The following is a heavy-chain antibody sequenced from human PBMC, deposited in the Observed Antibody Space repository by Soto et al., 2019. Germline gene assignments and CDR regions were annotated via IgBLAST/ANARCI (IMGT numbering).Heavy chain of an antibody. V-gene: IGHV3-23*01. J-gene: IGHJ4*02. CDR1: VCSFINYS. Sequence: VVSRRRSCSSCVCSFINYSMNGVLQAPVKWLEWLSSISANGRNAYYADSVKGRFTISRDRSKNTLYLQLDSLRVEDTAIYFCAKDLSSLGRSPLGAQLESWGPGTLLNVSS. CDR3: AKDLSSLGRSPLGAQLES. CDR2: ISANGRNA. D-gene: IGHD1-1*01.